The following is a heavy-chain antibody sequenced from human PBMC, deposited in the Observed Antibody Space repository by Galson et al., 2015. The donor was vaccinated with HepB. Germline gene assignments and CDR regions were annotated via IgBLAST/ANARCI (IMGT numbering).Heavy chain of an antibody. V-gene: IGHV3-23*01. CDR2: ISATGGSI. CDR1: GFTYRTYA. J-gene: IGHJ4*02. CDR3: AKDRGYCSGGTCYWDF. Sequence: SLRLSCAASGFTYRTYAMTWVRQAPGKGLEWGPSISATGGSIYNADSGKGRFTCPRDNSKNTLYLQMNSLRAEDTAVYYCAKDRGYCSGGTCYWDFWGQGTLVTVSS. D-gene: IGHD2-15*01.